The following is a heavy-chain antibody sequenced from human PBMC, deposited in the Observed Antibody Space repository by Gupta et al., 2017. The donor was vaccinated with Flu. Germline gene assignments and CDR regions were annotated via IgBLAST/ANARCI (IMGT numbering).Heavy chain of an antibody. V-gene: IGHV3-7*01. J-gene: IGHJ4*02. CDR3: VRSGTAAGLDY. D-gene: IGHD6-13*01. CDR2: VKGDGRKN. Sequence: EVQLVESGGGLVQPGGSLRLSCEGSGFLFSNYWMSWVRQAPGKGLEWVDNVKGDGRKNYNVDSVKGRFTISRDRAKNSLYLQMNSLRAEDTAVYYCVRSGTAAGLDYWGQGTLVTVSS. CDR1: GFLFSNYW.